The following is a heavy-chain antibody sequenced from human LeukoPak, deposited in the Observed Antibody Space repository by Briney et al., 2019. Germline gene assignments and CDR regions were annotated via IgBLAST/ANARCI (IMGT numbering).Heavy chain of an antibody. CDR3: ARTNVDSHPPFDY. Sequence: GGSLRLSCAASGFTFSSHTFHWVRQTPGKGLEWVAVISYHGSNKFYADSVKGRFTISRDNSKNTVYLQMDSLKSEDMAVYYCARTNVDSHPPFDYWGQGTLVTVSS. CDR1: GFTFSSHT. J-gene: IGHJ4*02. V-gene: IGHV3-30*04. CDR2: ISYHGSNK. D-gene: IGHD5-12*01.